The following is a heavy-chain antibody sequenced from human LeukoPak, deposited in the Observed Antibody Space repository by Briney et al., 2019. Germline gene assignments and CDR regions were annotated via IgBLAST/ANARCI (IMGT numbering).Heavy chain of an antibody. CDR2: IIPIFGTA. CDR1: GGTFSSYA. V-gene: IGHV1-69*13. Sequence: SVKVSCKASGGTFSSYAISWVRQAPGQGLEWMGGIIPIFGTANYAQKFQGRVTITADESTSTAYMELSSLRSEDTAVYYCARGKAAAGTLSYYYYMDVWGKGTTVTVSS. CDR3: ARGKAAAGTLSYYYYMDV. J-gene: IGHJ6*03. D-gene: IGHD6-13*01.